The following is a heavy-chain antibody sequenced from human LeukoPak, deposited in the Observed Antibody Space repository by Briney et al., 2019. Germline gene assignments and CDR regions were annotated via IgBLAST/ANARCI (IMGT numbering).Heavy chain of an antibody. CDR1: GFTFSSYG. CDR2: ISYDGSNK. V-gene: IGHV3-30*19. J-gene: IGHJ4*02. Sequence: PGGSLRLSCAASGFTFSSYGMHWVRQAPGKGLEWVAVISYDGSNKYYADSVKGRFTISRDNSKNTLYLQMNSLRAEDTAVYYCARVCGYSYGDGFDYWGQGTLVTVSS. CDR3: ARVCGYSYGDGFDY. D-gene: IGHD5-18*01.